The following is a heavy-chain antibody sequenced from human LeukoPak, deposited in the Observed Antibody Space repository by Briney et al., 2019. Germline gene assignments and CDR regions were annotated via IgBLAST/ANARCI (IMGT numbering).Heavy chain of an antibody. V-gene: IGHV3-21*01. CDR2: ISSSSSYI. D-gene: IGHD6-6*01. CDR1: GFTFSSYS. J-gene: IGHJ4*02. CDR3: ARDPPGRSSSHPDY. Sequence: GGSLRLSCAASGFTFSSYSMNWVRQAPGKGLEWVSSISSSSSYIYYADSVKGRFTISRDNAKNSLYLQMNSLRAEDTAVYYCARDPPGRSSSHPDYWGQGTLVTVSS.